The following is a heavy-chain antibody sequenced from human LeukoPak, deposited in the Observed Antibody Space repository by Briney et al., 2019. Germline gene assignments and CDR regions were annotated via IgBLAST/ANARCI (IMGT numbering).Heavy chain of an antibody. D-gene: IGHD2-8*01. CDR3: ARGYCTNGVCYILDY. Sequence: ASVKVSCKASGYTFTGYYMHWVRQAPGQGLEWMGRINPNSGGTNYAQKFQGRVTMTRDTSISTAYMELSRLRSDDTAVYYCARGYCTNGVCYILDYWGQGTLVTVSS. J-gene: IGHJ4*02. V-gene: IGHV1-2*06. CDR1: GYTFTGYY. CDR2: INPNSGGT.